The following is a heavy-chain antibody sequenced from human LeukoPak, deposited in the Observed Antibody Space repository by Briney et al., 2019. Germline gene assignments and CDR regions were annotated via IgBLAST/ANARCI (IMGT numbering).Heavy chain of an antibody. V-gene: IGHV3-48*03. CDR2: ISSSGSTI. CDR3: ARDKDISGWFYYMDV. CDR1: GFTFSSYE. Sequence: GGSLRLSCAASGFTFSSYEMNWVRQAPGKGLEWVSYISSSGSTIYYADSVKGRFTISRDNAKNSLYLQMSSLRAEDTAVYYCARDKDISGWFYYMDVWGKGTTVTISS. J-gene: IGHJ6*03. D-gene: IGHD6-19*01.